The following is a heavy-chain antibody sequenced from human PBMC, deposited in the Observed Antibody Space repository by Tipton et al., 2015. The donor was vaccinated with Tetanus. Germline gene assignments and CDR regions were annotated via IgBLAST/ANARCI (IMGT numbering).Heavy chain of an antibody. V-gene: IGHV4-59*01. CDR1: GFTFSSYA. Sequence: LRLSCAASGFTFSSYAMHWVRQAPGKGLEWVGYVFYSGSTNYNPSLKSRVTISVDTSKNQFSLKLSSVTAADTAVYYCARDNRVPLRFGELLEFYYYYGMDVWGQGTTVTVSS. D-gene: IGHD3-10*01. CDR3: ARDNRVPLRFGELLEFYYYYGMDV. CDR2: VFYSGST. J-gene: IGHJ6*02.